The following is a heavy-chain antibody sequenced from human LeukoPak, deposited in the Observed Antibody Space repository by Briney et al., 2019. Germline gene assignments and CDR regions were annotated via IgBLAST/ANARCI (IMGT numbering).Heavy chain of an antibody. J-gene: IGHJ4*02. D-gene: IGHD1-1*01. CDR3: ARETAEYNLLWYFDY. CDR1: GGTFSSYT. CDR2: IIPILGIA. V-gene: IGHV1-69*04. Sequence: GSSVKVSCKASGGTFSSYTISWVRQAPGQGLEWMGRIIPILGIANYAQKFQGRVTITADKSTSIAYMELSSLRSEDTAVYYCARETAEYNLLWYFDYWGQGTLVTVSS.